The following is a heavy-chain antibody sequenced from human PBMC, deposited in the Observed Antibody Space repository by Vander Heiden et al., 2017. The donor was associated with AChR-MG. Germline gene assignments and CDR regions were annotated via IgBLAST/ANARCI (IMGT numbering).Heavy chain of an antibody. CDR2: ISSSGGDT. V-gene: IGHV3-23*01. CDR3: AKKNPGVAPFDY. J-gene: IGHJ4*02. D-gene: IGHD3-3*01. CDR1: GSPVSSYG. Sequence: VQLLESGGGLVQPGGSLRLSCAASGSPVSSYGMGWVRQAPGKGLEWVSGISSSGGDTPYADSVKGRFTISRDNSKNTLYLQMNSLRAEDTAVYYCAKKNPGVAPFDYWGQGTLVTVSS.